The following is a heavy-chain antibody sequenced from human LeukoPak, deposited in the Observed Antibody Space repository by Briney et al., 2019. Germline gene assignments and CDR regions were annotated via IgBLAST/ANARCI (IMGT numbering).Heavy chain of an antibody. D-gene: IGHD3-10*01. CDR1: GFTFSSYA. V-gene: IGHV3-66*01. CDR3: ARDYYQYYFDY. CDR2: IYSGGNT. Sequence: GGSLRLSCAASGFTFSSYAMHWVRQAPGKGLEWVSVIYSGGNTYYADSVKGRFTVSRDNSKNTVFLQMNTPRAEDTAVYYCARDYYQYYFDYWGQGTLVTVSS. J-gene: IGHJ4*02.